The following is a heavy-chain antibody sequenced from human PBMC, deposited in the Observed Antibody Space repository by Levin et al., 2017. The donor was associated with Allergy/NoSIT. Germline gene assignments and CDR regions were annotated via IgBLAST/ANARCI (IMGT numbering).Heavy chain of an antibody. J-gene: IGHJ4*02. CDR1: GYTFTGYY. CDR3: ARSRIAAAGTAPYFDY. CDR2: INPNSGGT. V-gene: IGHV1-2*02. Sequence: ASVKVSCKASGYTFTGYYMHWVRQAPGQGLEWMGWINPNSGGTNYAQKFQGRVTMTRDTSISTAYMELSRLRSDDTAVYYCARSRIAAAGTAPYFDYWGQGTLVTVSS. D-gene: IGHD6-13*01.